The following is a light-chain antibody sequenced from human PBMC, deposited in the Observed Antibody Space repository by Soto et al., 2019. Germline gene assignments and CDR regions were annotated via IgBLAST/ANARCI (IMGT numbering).Light chain of an antibody. CDR3: HQRYNWPRVT. V-gene: IGKV3-11*01. CDR2: DVS. Sequence: EIVLTQSPATLSLSPGERVTLSSRAGQSVSNSLAWYQQKPGQPPRLLIYDVSNRATGIPARFSGSGSGTDFTLTITSLEPEDFAVYFCHQRYNWPRVTFGQGTKVDIK. CDR1: QSVSNS. J-gene: IGKJ1*01.